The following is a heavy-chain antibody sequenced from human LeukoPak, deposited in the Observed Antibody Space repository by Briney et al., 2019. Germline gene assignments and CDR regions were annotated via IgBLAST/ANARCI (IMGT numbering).Heavy chain of an antibody. CDR1: GNYW. CDR2: INSDGSWT. D-gene: IGHD2/OR15-2a*01. J-gene: IGHJ4*02. CDR3: VSFYETY. Sequence: GGSLRLSCAPSGNYWMHWVRQAPGKGLVWVSHINSDGSWTSDADSVKGRFTISKDNAKNTVYLQMNSLRAGDTAVYYCVSFYETYWGRGTLVTVSS. V-gene: IGHV3-74*01.